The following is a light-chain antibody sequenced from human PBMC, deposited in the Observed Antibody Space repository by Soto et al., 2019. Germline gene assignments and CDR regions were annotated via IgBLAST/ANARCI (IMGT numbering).Light chain of an antibody. V-gene: IGKV3-11*01. CDR1: QSVSSN. CDR2: DAS. Sequence: EIVMTQSRATLPVSPGQRATLYCRASQSVSSNLAWYQQKPGQAPRLLLYDASNRATGVPARFNGSGSGTDFTLTISSLEPEDFAVYYCQQRSNWPTWTFGQGTKVDI. CDR3: QQRSNWPTWT. J-gene: IGKJ1*01.